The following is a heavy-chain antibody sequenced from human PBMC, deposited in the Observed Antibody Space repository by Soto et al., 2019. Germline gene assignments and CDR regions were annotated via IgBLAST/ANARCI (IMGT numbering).Heavy chain of an antibody. CDR3: ARAPRSSGYTVDYFDY. CDR2: IIPIFGTA. Sequence: QVQLVQSGAEVKKPGSSVKVSCKASGCTFSSYAISWMRQAPGHGLEWMGGIIPIFGTANYAQKFQGRVTITADESTSTASMELSSLRSEDTAVYYCARAPRSSGYTVDYFDYWGQGTLVTVSS. V-gene: IGHV1-69*01. CDR1: GCTFSSYA. J-gene: IGHJ4*02. D-gene: IGHD3-22*01.